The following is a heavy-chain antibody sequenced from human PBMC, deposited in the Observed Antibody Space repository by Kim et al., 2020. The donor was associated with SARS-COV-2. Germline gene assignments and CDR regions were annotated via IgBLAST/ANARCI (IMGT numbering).Heavy chain of an antibody. CDR2: IYYSGST. CDR1: GGSISSYY. CDR3: AGDLARGLHYFDY. J-gene: IGHJ4*02. Sequence: SETLSLTCTVAGGSISSYYWSWIRQPPGKGLEWIGYIYYSGSTNYNPSLKSRVTISVDTSKNQFSLKLSSVTAAATAVYYCAGDLARGLHYFDYWGQGTLVTVSS. V-gene: IGHV4-59*01. D-gene: IGHD4-17*01.